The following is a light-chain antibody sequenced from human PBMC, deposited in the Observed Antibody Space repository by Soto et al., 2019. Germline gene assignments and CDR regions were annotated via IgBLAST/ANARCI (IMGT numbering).Light chain of an antibody. Sequence: DIVLTQSPGTLSLSPGERATLSCRASQSVSSSYLAWYQQKPGQAPRLLIYGASSRATGIPDRFSGSGSGTDFTLTISRLEPEDFAVYYCQQYGSSPPGTFGGGTKVEIK. CDR2: GAS. CDR1: QSVSSSY. CDR3: QQYGSSPPGT. J-gene: IGKJ4*01. V-gene: IGKV3-20*01.